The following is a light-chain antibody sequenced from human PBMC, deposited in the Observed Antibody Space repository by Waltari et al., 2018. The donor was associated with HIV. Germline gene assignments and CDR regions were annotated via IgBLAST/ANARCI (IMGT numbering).Light chain of an antibody. CDR2: WAS. CDR1: QSVLYSSNNKNY. V-gene: IGKV4-1*01. Sequence: DIVMTQSPDSLAVSLGERAIINCKSSQSVLYSSNNKNYLAWYQQKPGQPPKLLIYWASTRESGVPDRFSGSGSGTDFTLTISSLQAEDVAVYYCQQYYSTPLTFGGGTKVEI. CDR3: QQYYSTPLT. J-gene: IGKJ4*01.